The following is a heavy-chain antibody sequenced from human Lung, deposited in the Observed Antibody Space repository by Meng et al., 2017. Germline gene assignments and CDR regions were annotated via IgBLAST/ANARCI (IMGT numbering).Heavy chain of an antibody. Sequence: VALVQSGPEVKKPGASVKVSCKPSGYNFPDYYIHWVRRAPGQGLEWMGRINPKSGDTHYAQKFQARVTMTGDTSISTAYMELSGLRSDDTAMYYCARDEDISAAGKLFGDYWGQGTLVTVSS. V-gene: IGHV1-2*06. CDR3: ARDEDISAAGKLFGDY. CDR1: GYNFPDYY. J-gene: IGHJ4*02. D-gene: IGHD6-25*01. CDR2: INPKSGDT.